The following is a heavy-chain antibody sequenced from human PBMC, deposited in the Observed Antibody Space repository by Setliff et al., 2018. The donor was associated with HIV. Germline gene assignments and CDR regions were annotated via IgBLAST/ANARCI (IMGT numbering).Heavy chain of an antibody. J-gene: IGHJ6*02. D-gene: IGHD3-10*01. Sequence: PGGSLRLSCAASGFTFSNYWMSWVRQAPGKGLEWVAHINQDGSEKNHVDSVTGRFTISRDNAKNSLYLQMNSLGAEDTAVYFCARKLRPGHGVDVWGQGTMVTVSS. CDR3: ARKLRPGHGVDV. V-gene: IGHV3-7*01. CDR1: GFTFSNYW. CDR2: INQDGSEK.